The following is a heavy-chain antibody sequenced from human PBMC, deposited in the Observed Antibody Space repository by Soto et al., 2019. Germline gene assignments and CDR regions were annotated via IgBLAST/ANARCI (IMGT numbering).Heavy chain of an antibody. CDR2: IYYSGSV. Sequence: SETLSLTCAVSSDSISRSHWLTWVRQSPGKGLEWLGDIYYSGSVYYNPSLRSRISISMDKSNNQFSLNLSSVTAADTAVYYCASVSRDLYYGMDVWGQGTTVTVSS. CDR3: ASVSRDLYYGMDV. CDR1: SDSISRSHW. D-gene: IGHD2-8*01. J-gene: IGHJ6*02. V-gene: IGHV4-4*02.